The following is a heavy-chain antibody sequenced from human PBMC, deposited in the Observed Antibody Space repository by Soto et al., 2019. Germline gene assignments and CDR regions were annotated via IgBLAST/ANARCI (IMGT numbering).Heavy chain of an antibody. CDR3: ASFDRTVTHGDPRWFDP. V-gene: IGHV1-8*01. J-gene: IGHJ5*02. Sequence: QVQLVQSGAEVKKPGASVKVSCKASGYTFTSYDINWVRQVTGQGLEWMGWMNPNSGNTGYAQKFQGRVTMTRNTSISTAYMELSSLRSEDTAVYYCASFDRTVTHGDPRWFDPWGQGTLVTVSS. D-gene: IGHD4-4*01. CDR2: MNPNSGNT. CDR1: GYTFTSYD.